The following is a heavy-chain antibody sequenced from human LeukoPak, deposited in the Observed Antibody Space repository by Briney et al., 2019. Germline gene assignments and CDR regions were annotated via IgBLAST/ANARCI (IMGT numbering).Heavy chain of an antibody. CDR2: TYPADSDT. D-gene: IGHD5-24*01. J-gene: IGHJ4*02. V-gene: IGHV5-51*01. CDR3: ARRKGDGYNSPFDY. CDR1: GYSFPNYW. Sequence: GESLKISCKGSGYSFPNYWIGWVRQMPGKGLEWMGITYPADSDTRYSPSFQGQVTISADKSINTAYLQWTSLKASDTAMYYCARRKGDGYNSPFDYWGQGTLVTVSS.